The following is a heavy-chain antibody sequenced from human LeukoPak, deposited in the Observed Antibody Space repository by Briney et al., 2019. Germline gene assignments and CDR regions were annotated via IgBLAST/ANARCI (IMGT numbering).Heavy chain of an antibody. V-gene: IGHV3-23*01. D-gene: IGHD6-13*01. Sequence: GGSLRLSCAASGFTFTSYAMSWIRQAPGKGLEWVSAISAGGENTYYADSVKGRFTISRDNSKNTLYLQMNSLRAEDTAVYYCAKGTPGSSWYSYYFDYWGQGTLVTVSS. CDR3: AKGTPGSSWYSYYFDY. J-gene: IGHJ4*02. CDR2: ISAGGENT. CDR1: GFTFTSYA.